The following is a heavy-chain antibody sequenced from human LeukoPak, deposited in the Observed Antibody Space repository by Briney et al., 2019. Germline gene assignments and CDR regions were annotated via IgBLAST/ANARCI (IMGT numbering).Heavy chain of an antibody. D-gene: IGHD5-24*01. Sequence: PSETLSLTCTVSGGSISSYYWSWIRQPPGKGLEWIGYIYYSGSTNYNPSLKSRVTISVDTSKNQFSLKLSSVTAADTAVYYCARGGRDGYNYGYWGQRTLVTVSS. CDR1: GGSISSYY. CDR3: ARGGRDGYNYGY. V-gene: IGHV4-59*01. CDR2: IYYSGST. J-gene: IGHJ4*02.